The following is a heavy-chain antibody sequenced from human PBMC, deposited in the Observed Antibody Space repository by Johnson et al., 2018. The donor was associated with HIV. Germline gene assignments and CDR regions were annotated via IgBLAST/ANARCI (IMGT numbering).Heavy chain of an antibody. J-gene: IGHJ3*02. V-gene: IGHV3-11*04. CDR1: GFTFSDYY. D-gene: IGHD6-6*01. Sequence: QVQLVESGGGLVKPGGSLRLSCVASGFTFSDYYMSWIRQAPGKGLEWVSYISSSGSIIYSADSMQGRFTNSRDNAKNSLYLQMNSLRAEDTAVYYCARDSGQQLADAFDIWGQGTMVTVSS. CDR2: ISSSGSII. CDR3: ARDSGQQLADAFDI.